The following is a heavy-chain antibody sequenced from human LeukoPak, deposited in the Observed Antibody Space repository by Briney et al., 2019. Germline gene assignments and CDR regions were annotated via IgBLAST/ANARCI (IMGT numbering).Heavy chain of an antibody. CDR2: ISWNSGSI. V-gene: IGHV3-9*01. J-gene: IGHJ3*02. D-gene: IGHD2-2*01. Sequence: PGRSLRLSCAASGFTFDDYAMHWVRQAPGEGLEWVSGISWNSGSIGYADSVKGRFTISRDNAKNSLYLQMDSLRAEDTAVYFCTRVGYCATASCRTAFDIWGQGTMVTVSS. CDR1: GFTFDDYA. CDR3: TRVGYCATASCRTAFDI.